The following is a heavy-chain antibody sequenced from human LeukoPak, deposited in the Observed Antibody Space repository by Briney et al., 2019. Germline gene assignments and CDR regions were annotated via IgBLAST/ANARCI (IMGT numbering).Heavy chain of an antibody. CDR2: VRGKPHSSAT. D-gene: IGHD4-11*01. V-gene: IGHV3-73*01. CDR1: GFGFSASA. CDR3: SREGTTAPAGTAQDY. Sequence: GGSLKLSCVASGFGFSASAIHWVRQASGKGLEWVGRVRGKPHSSATSYGASVQGRFTISRDNSKSTAYLQMSSLKIEDTAVYYCSREGTTAPAGTAQDYWGQGTLVIVSS. J-gene: IGHJ4*02.